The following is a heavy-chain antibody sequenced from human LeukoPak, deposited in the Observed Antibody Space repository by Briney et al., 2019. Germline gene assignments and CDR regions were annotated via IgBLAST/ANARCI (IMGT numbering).Heavy chain of an antibody. Sequence: SETLSLTCAVYGGSFSGYYWSWIRQPPGKGLEWMGEINHSGSTNYNPSLKSRVTISVDTSKNQFSLKLSSVTAADTAVYYCARGLRGGIAVAVIRSPISAGKGFDYWGQGTLVTVSS. J-gene: IGHJ4*02. CDR2: INHSGST. V-gene: IGHV4-34*01. CDR1: GGSFSGYY. D-gene: IGHD6-19*01. CDR3: ARGLRGGIAVAVIRSPISAGKGFDY.